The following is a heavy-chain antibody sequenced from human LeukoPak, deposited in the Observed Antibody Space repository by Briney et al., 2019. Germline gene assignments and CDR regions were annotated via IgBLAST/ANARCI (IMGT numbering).Heavy chain of an antibody. CDR3: ARGPIYCSSTSCYLDY. Sequence: GGSLRLSCAASGFTFSSYWMHWVRQAPGKGLVWVSRINSDGSSTSYADSVKGRFTISRENAKNTLYLQMNSLRAEDTAVYYCARGPIYCSSTSCYLDYWGQGTLVTVSS. CDR2: INSDGSST. V-gene: IGHV3-74*01. J-gene: IGHJ4*02. CDR1: GFTFSSYW. D-gene: IGHD2-2*01.